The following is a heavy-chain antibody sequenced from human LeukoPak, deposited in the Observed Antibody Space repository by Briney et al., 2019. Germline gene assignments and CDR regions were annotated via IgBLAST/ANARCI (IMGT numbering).Heavy chain of an antibody. CDR3: ARVGTVTHRVYYFDY. CDR2: MNPSDGGT. D-gene: IGHD4-17*01. J-gene: IGHJ4*02. V-gene: IGHV1-46*01. Sequence: ASVKVSCKASGYTFTSHYMHWVRQAPGQGLEWMGIMNPSDGGTNYAQKFQGRVTMTRDTSTSTVYMELSSLRSEDTAVYYSARVGTVTHRVYYFDYWGQGTLVTVSS. CDR1: GYTFTSHY.